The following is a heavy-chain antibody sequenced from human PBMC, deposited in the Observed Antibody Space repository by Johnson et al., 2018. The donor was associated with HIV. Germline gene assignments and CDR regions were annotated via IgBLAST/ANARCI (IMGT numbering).Heavy chain of an antibody. Sequence: VQLVESGGGVVQPGRSLRLSCAASGFTFSSYAMHWVRQAPGKGLEWVSGISWNSGSICYADSVKGRFTISRDNSKNTLYLQMNSLRAEDTAVYYCAKDLEEGQQWLIGAFDIWGQGTMVTVSS. D-gene: IGHD6-19*01. V-gene: IGHV3-NL1*01. J-gene: IGHJ3*02. CDR3: AKDLEEGQQWLIGAFDI. CDR1: GFTFSSYA. CDR2: ISWNSGSI.